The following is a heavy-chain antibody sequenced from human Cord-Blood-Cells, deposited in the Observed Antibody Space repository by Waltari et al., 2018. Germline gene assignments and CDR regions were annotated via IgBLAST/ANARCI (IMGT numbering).Heavy chain of an antibody. Sequence: QVQLQESGPGLVKPSETLSLTCTVSGGSISSYYWSWLRQLPGKGLEWIGYIYYSGSTNYNPSLKSRVTISVDTSKNQFSLKLSSVTAADTAVYYCAGGHRTVVTLMSAFDIWGQGTMVTVSS. V-gene: IGHV4-59*08. J-gene: IGHJ3*02. D-gene: IGHD2-21*02. CDR3: AGGHRTVVTLMSAFDI. CDR1: GGSISSYY. CDR2: IYYSGST.